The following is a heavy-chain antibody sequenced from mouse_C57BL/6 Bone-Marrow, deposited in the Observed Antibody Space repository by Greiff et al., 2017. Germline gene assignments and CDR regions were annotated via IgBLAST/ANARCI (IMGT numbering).Heavy chain of an antibody. CDR1: GFTFSSYG. D-gene: IGHD1-1*01. V-gene: IGHV5-6*01. CDR3: ARHYYGLAY. J-gene: IGHJ3*01. CDR2: ISSGGSYT. Sequence: EVKLMESGGDLVKPGGSLKLSCAASGFTFSSYGMSWVRQTPDKRLEWVATISSGGSYTYYPASVQGRFTISRDNAKNTLYLQMSSLKSEDTAMYYCARHYYGLAYWGQGTLVTVSA.